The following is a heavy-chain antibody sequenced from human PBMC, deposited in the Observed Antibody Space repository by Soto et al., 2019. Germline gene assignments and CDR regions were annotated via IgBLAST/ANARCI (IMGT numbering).Heavy chain of an antibody. CDR2: INYGGDTT. D-gene: IGHD1-1*01. V-gene: IGHV3-23*01. J-gene: IGHJ4*02. CDR1: GFTFSTYA. Sequence: GGSLRLSCAASGFTFSTYAMGWVRQAPGKGLGWVSLINYGGDTTYYADPVKGRFTISRDNSKNTLYLQVNSLRAEDTAVYYCATQDFRGPTGTTWGQGTLVTAPQ. CDR3: ATQDFRGPTGTT.